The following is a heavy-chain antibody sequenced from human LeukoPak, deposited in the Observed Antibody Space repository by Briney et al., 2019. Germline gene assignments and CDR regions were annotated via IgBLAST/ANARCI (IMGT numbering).Heavy chain of an antibody. J-gene: IGHJ4*02. CDR2: FSTSGGT. CDR3: ARGYDSSGYIDY. D-gene: IGHD3-22*01. Sequence: SETLSLTCTVSGYSISSGYYWSWIRQPAGKGLEWIGRFSTSGGTNYNPSLKSRVTISVDTSKNQFSLKLSSVTAADTAVYYCARGYDSSGYIDYWGQGTLVTVSS. CDR1: GYSISSGYY. V-gene: IGHV4-4*07.